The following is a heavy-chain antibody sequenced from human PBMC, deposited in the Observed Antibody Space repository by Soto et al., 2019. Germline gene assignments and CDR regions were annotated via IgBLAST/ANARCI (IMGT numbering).Heavy chain of an antibody. Sequence: PGGSLRLSCAASGFTFSTYWMHWVRQAPGSGLVWVSRLNSDGSGTDYGDSVKGRFTISRDDAKNTLYLQMNSLRAEATAIYYCATELSAFGMDVWGQGTTVTVSS. J-gene: IGHJ6*02. CDR2: LNSDGSGT. CDR1: GFTFSTYW. CDR3: ATELSAFGMDV. V-gene: IGHV3-74*01. D-gene: IGHD3-16*02.